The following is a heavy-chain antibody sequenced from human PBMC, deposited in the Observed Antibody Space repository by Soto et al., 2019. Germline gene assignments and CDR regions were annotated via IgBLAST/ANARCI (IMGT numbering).Heavy chain of an antibody. V-gene: IGHV3-7*03. CDR2: IKRDGSEK. J-gene: IGHJ4*02. Sequence: EVHLVESGGGLVQPGGSRRLSCAASGFTFSNYWMNWVRQAPGKGLEWVANIKRDGSEKYYVDSVKGRFTISRDNAKNSLSLQMNSLRAEDTAVYYCWGAGPGGWGQGTLVTVSS. CDR3: WGAGPGG. D-gene: IGHD3-16*01. CDR1: GFTFSNYW.